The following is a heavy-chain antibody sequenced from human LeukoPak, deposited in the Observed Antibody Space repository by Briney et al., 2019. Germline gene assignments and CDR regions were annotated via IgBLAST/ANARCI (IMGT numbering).Heavy chain of an antibody. V-gene: IGHV3-48*01. J-gene: IGHJ6*02. Sequence: GGSLRLPCAASGFTFSSYSMNWVRQAPGKGLEWVSYISSSSSTIYYADSVKGRFTISRDNAKNSLYLQMNSLRAEDTAVYYCARDPYYYDSSGYYYYYYGMDVWGQGTTVTVSS. CDR1: GFTFSSYS. CDR2: ISSSSSTI. D-gene: IGHD3-22*01. CDR3: ARDPYYYDSSGYYYYYYGMDV.